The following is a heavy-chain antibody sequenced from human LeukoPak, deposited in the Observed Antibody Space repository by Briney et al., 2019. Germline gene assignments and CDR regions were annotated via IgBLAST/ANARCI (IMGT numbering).Heavy chain of an antibody. CDR3: TTDTLGYCSSTSCYGSYYYYYYGMDV. D-gene: IGHD2-2*01. J-gene: IGHJ6*04. Sequence: GGSIRLSCAASGFTFSNAWMSWVRQAPGKGLEWVGRIKSKTDGGTTDYAAPVKGRFTISRDDSKNTLYLQMNSLKNEDTAVYYCTTDTLGYCSSTSCYGSYYYYYYGMDVWGKGTTVTVSS. CDR2: IKSKTDGGTT. V-gene: IGHV3-15*01. CDR1: GFTFSNAW.